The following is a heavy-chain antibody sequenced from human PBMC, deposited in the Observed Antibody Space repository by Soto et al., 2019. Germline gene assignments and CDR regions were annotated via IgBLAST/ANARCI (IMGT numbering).Heavy chain of an antibody. CDR2: IYPGDSDT. CDR3: ARQDYSNYGAQVGAMDV. V-gene: IGHV5-51*01. Sequence: GESLKISCKGSGYSSTSYWIGWVRQMPGKGLEWMGIIYPGDSDTRYSPSFQGQVTISADKSISTAYLQWSSLKASDTAMYYCARQDYSNYGAQVGAMDVWGQGTTVTLSS. CDR1: GYSSTSYW. D-gene: IGHD4-4*01. J-gene: IGHJ6*02.